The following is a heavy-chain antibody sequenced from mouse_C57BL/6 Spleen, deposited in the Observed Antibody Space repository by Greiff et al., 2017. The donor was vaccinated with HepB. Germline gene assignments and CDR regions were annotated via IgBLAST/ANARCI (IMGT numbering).Heavy chain of an antibody. CDR1: GYTFTSYW. V-gene: IGHV1-69*01. CDR3: ARRGQLRLLAY. J-gene: IGHJ3*01. Sequence: QVQLQQPGAELVMPGASVKLSCKASGYTFTSYWMHWVKQRPGQGLEWIGEIDPSDSYTNYNQKFKGKSTLTVDKSSSTAYMQLSSLTSEDSAVYYCARRGQLRLLAYWGQGTLVTVSA. D-gene: IGHD3-2*02. CDR2: IDPSDSYT.